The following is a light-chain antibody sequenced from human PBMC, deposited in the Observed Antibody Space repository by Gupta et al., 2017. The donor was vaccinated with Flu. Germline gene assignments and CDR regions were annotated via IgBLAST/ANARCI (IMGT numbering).Light chain of an antibody. J-gene: IGKJ1*01. V-gene: IGKV4-1*01. Sequence: NCKTSKSVLYSSNNKNYLDWYQQKPGQPPKLLIYWASTRESGVPDRFSGSGSGTDFTLTISSLQAEDVGVYYCQQYYSTRLTFGQGTKVEIK. CDR2: WAS. CDR3: QQYYSTRLT. CDR1: KSVLYSSNNKNY.